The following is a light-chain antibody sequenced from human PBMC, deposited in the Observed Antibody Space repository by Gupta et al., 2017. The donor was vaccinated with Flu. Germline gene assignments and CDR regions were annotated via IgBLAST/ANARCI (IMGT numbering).Light chain of an antibody. V-gene: IGLV8-61*01. CDR3: MPHVSGGTWV. J-gene: IGLJ3*02. Sequence: TVTIPCGLTSVSVSTNYYPSWYQQTPGQSPRTLIYNAVKRSSGVPGRFSGSIVGNTASLTIAGALADDESHYYGMPHVSGGTWVFGGGTKLTVL. CDR2: NAV. CDR1: SVSVSTNYY.